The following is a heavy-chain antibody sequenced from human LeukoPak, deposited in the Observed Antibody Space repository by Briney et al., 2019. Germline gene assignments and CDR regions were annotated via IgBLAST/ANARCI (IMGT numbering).Heavy chain of an antibody. Sequence: QPRGSLRLSWAASGLTFSSSAMTWDSHSPQKGLEWDSSLSGCCGSTFFADTVKGRFTIPRDNSKNTLDLHINSLRDEDTAVYYCALNRGRVATMTYLDYWGQGTLVTDSS. J-gene: IGHJ4*02. CDR2: LSGCCGST. D-gene: IGHD5-12*01. CDR1: GLTFSSSA. V-gene: IGHV3-23*01. CDR3: ALNRGRVATMTYLDY.